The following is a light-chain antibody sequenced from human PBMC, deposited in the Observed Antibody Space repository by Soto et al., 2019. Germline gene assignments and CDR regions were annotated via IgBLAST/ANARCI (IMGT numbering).Light chain of an antibody. CDR3: SSYSTTNTVV. J-gene: IGLJ2*01. Sequence: QSVLTQPASVSGSPGQSITISCTGTSSDVGAQNYVSWYQQYPGKAPKLMIYDVNNRPSGVSNRFSGSKSGNTASLTISGLQAEDEADYHCSSYSTTNTVVFGGGTKLTVL. CDR2: DVN. V-gene: IGLV2-14*01. CDR1: SSDVGAQNY.